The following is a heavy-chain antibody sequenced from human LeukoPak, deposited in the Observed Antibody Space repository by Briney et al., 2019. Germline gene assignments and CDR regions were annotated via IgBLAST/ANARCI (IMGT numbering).Heavy chain of an antibody. CDR2: MNPNSGNT. D-gene: IGHD3-3*01. CDR3: ARGLVPLRFLEWRAVYYMDV. V-gene: IGHV1-8*01. J-gene: IGHJ6*03. Sequence: ASVKVSCKASGYTFTSYDINWVRQATGQGLEWMGWMNPNSGNTGYAQKFQGRVTMTRNTSISTAYMELSSLRSEDTAVYYCARGLVPLRFLEWRAVYYMDVWGKGTTVTVSS. CDR1: GYTFTSYD.